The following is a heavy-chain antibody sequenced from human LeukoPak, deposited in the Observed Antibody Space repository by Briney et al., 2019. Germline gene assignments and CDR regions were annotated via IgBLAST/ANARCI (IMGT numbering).Heavy chain of an antibody. D-gene: IGHD3-16*02. Sequence: SETLSLPCTVSGGSISSFYYTWIRQPPGKGLEWIGYIDSSGITNYNSSLNSRVTISLDTSQNQFSLKLNSVTAADTAVYYCARVVLSAWNAVDIWGQGTMVTVSS. CDR1: GGSISSFY. CDR3: ARVVLSAWNAVDI. J-gene: IGHJ3*02. CDR2: IDSSGIT. V-gene: IGHV4-59*01.